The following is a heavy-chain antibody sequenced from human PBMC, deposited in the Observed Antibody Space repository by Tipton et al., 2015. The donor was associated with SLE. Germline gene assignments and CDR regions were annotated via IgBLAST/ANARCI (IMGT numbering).Heavy chain of an antibody. CDR3: ARGVATIDGDAFDI. D-gene: IGHD5-12*01. V-gene: IGHV4-39*07. CDR1: GGSFSSYY. Sequence: LRLSCAVYGGSFSSYYWGWIRQPPGKGLEWIGSIYYSGTTYYHPSLKSRVTISLDTSKNQFSLKVRSVTAADTAVYWCARGVATIDGDAFDIWGPGTMVTVSS. CDR2: IYYSGTT. J-gene: IGHJ3*02.